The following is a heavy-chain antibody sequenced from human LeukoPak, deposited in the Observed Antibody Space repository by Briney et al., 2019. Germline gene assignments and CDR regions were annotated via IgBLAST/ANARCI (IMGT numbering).Heavy chain of an antibody. CDR1: GDGFTSYW. CDR2: IYPGDYDT. V-gene: IGHV5-51*01. J-gene: IGHJ4*02. Sequence: GASLKISCKGSGDGFTSYWIGRGRQMPGKGREGMGSIYPGDYDTRYSPSFQGQVTISVETSSGTAYLQSSSLKASDTAIYYCARQNDFRLDYWGQGTLVTVSS. CDR3: ARQNDFRLDY. D-gene: IGHD3-3*01.